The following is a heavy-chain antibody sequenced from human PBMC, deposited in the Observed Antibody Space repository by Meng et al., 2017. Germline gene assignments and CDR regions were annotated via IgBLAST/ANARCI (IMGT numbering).Heavy chain of an antibody. Sequence: LSLTCAASGFTFSSYEMNWVRQAPGKGLEWVSYISSSGSTIYYADSVKGRFTISRDNAKNSLYLQMNSLRAEDTAVYYCARGPYSGYKRNAFDIWGQGTMVTVSS. V-gene: IGHV3-48*03. J-gene: IGHJ3*02. CDR2: ISSSGSTI. CDR3: ARGPYSGYKRNAFDI. CDR1: GFTFSSYE. D-gene: IGHD5-12*01.